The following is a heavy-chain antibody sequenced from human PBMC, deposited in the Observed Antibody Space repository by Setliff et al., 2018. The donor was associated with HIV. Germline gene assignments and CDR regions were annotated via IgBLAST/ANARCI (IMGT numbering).Heavy chain of an antibody. CDR1: GCSIGSGSF. J-gene: IGHJ4*02. CDR2: IPHNGGT. Sequence: PSETLSLTCAVSGCSIGSGSFWGWIRQPPGKGLEWIATIPHNGGTYYNPDPSLTGRVTISVDTSKNQFSLKLSSVTAADTAVFYCARLTTTYYYDSSAYYHPVWGQGTLVTVSS. CDR3: ARLTTTYYYDSSAYYHPV. D-gene: IGHD3-22*01. V-gene: IGHV4-38-2*01.